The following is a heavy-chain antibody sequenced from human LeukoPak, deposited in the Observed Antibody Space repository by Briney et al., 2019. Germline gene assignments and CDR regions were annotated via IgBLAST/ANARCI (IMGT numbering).Heavy chain of an antibody. Sequence: PGGSLRLSCAASGFTFSSHWMHWVRQAPGKGLEWIGSMYYSGNTYYNPSLKSRGTISVDTSKNQFSLKLSSVTAADTAVYYCARQSTAMGTFDYWGQGTLVAVSS. CDR2: MYYSGNT. V-gene: IGHV4-39*01. CDR3: ARQSTAMGTFDY. J-gene: IGHJ4*02. CDR1: GFTFSSHW. D-gene: IGHD5-18*01.